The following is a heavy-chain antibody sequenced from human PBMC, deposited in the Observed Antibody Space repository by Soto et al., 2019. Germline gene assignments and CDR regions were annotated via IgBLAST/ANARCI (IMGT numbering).Heavy chain of an antibody. CDR2: INTANGET. D-gene: IGHD3-10*01. Sequence: ASGKVSCKASGHTFTRHGVHWGRQAPGQGLEWMGWINTANGETKYSKKFQDRVVITRDTSANTAYLELGSLTSEDTAVFYCARVRRMWSGGRDYWGPGTLVPVSS. V-gene: IGHV1-3*04. J-gene: IGHJ4*02. CDR1: GHTFTRHG. CDR3: ARVRRMWSGGRDY.